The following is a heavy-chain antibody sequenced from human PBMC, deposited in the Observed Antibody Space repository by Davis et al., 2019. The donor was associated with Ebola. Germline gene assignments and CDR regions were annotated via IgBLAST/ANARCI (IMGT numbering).Heavy chain of an antibody. J-gene: IGHJ4*02. CDR3: ARGVSETGEDY. Sequence: GESLKISCQASGYSFTSYWIGWVRQMPGKGLEWMGLIYPGDSDTRYSPSFQGQVTISADKSISTAYLQWNSLKASDTAIYYCARGVSETGEDYWGQGTLVTVSS. CDR2: IYPGDSDT. V-gene: IGHV5-51*01. D-gene: IGHD7-27*01. CDR1: GYSFTSYW.